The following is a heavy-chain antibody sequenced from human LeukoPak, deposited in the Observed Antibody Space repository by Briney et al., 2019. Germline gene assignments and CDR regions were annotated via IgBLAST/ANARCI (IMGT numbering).Heavy chain of an antibody. J-gene: IGHJ5*02. CDR3: ARDPVGATGNWFDP. Sequence: GGSLRLSCAASGFTFSSYWMSWVRQAPGKGLEWVANIKQDGSEKYYVDSVKGRFTISRDNAKNSLYLQMNSLRAEDTAVYYCARDPVGATGNWFDPWGQGTLVTVSS. D-gene: IGHD1-26*01. CDR2: IKQDGSEK. CDR1: GFTFSSYW. V-gene: IGHV3-7*01.